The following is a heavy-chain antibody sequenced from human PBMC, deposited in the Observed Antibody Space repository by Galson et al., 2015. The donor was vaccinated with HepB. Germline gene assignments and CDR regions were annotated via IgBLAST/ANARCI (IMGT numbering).Heavy chain of an antibody. V-gene: IGHV3-11*01. CDR3: ARDQGLERRVYYGMDV. CDR1: GFTFSDYY. J-gene: IGHJ6*02. CDR2: ISSSGSTI. D-gene: IGHD1-1*01. Sequence: LRLSCAASGFTFSDYYMSWIRQAPGKGLEWVSYISSSGSTIYYADSVKGRFTISRDNAKNSLYLQMNSLRAEDTAVYYCARDQGLERRVYYGMDVWGQGTTVTVSS.